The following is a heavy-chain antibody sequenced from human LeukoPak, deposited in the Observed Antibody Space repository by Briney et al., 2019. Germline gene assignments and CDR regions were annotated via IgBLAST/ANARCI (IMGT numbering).Heavy chain of an antibody. CDR1: GFTSSSYA. CDR2: ISGSGGST. Sequence: GGSLRLSCAASGFTSSSYAMSWVRQAPGKGLEWVSAISGSGGSTYYADSVKGRFTISRDNSKNTLYLQMNSLRAEDTAVYYCAKDWSVYSNYEEGDYWGQGTLVTVSS. D-gene: IGHD4-11*01. CDR3: AKDWSVYSNYEEGDY. J-gene: IGHJ4*02. V-gene: IGHV3-23*01.